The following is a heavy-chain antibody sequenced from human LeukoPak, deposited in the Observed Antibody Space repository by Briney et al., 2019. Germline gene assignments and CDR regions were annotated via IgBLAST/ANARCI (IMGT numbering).Heavy chain of an antibody. CDR3: ARSNGRYDATPFDY. D-gene: IGHD2-15*01. CDR1: GGSFSGYH. J-gene: IGHJ4*02. Sequence: SETLSLTCAVYGGSFSGYHWSWIRQPPGKGLEWIGEINHSGSTNYNPSLKSRVTISVDTSKNQFSLKLSSVTAADTAVYYCARSNGRYDATPFDYWGQGTLVTVSS. CDR2: INHSGST. V-gene: IGHV4-34*01.